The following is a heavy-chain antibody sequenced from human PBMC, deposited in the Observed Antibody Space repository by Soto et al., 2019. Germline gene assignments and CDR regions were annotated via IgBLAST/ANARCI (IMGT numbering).Heavy chain of an antibody. CDR1: GFTFSSYS. CDR2: ISSSSSYI. J-gene: IGHJ6*02. V-gene: IGHV3-21*01. CDR3: ARDLRPVEMGTIPGGMDV. Sequence: GGSLRLSCAASGFTFSSYSMNWVRQAPGKGLEWVSSISSSSSYIYYADSVKGRFTISRDNAKNSLYLQMNSLRAEDTAVYYCARDLRPVEMGTIPGGMDVWGQGTTVTVSS. D-gene: IGHD1-1*01.